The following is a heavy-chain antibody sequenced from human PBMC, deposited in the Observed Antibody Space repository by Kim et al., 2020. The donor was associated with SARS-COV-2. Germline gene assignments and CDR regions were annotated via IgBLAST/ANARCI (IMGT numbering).Heavy chain of an antibody. CDR1: GGTFSSYA. D-gene: IGHD3-3*01. Sequence: SVKVSCKASGGTFSSYAISWVRQAPGQGLEWMGRIIPILGMANYTQKFQGRVTITADKSTSTAYMELSSLRSEYTAVYYCARVQDYDFWSGYPLWGQGTLVTVSS. CDR3: ARVQDYDFWSGYPL. CDR2: IIPILGMA. V-gene: IGHV1-69*04. J-gene: IGHJ4*02.